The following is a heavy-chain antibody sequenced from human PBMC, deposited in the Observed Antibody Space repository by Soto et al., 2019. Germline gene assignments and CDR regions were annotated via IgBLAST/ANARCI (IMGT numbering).Heavy chain of an antibody. CDR1: GFTFSSYW. V-gene: IGHV3-7*02. CDR3: AGGTGWFIVD. Sequence: EVQLVESGGGLVQPEGSLRLSCAASGFTFSSYWMNWVRQAPGKGLEWVANIKQDGTEKHYVDSVKDRFTISRDNAKSSLHLQLNSLRADDTAVYYCAGGTGWFIVDWGQGTLVTVSS. CDR2: IKQDGTEK. J-gene: IGHJ4*02. D-gene: IGHD6-19*01.